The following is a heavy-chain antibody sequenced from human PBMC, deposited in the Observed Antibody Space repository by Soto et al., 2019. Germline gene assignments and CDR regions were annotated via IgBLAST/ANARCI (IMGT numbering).Heavy chain of an antibody. CDR2: INAGNGNT. Sequence: QVQLVQSGAEEKKPGASVKVSCKASGYTFTSHAMHWVRQAPGQRLEWMGWINAGNGNTKYSQKFQGRVTITTDTSASTAYMELSSLRSEVTAVYYCARAGIAAAGTSWFAPWGQGTLVTVSS. CDR1: GYTFTSHA. J-gene: IGHJ5*02. V-gene: IGHV1-3*05. CDR3: ARAGIAAAGTSWFAP. D-gene: IGHD6-13*01.